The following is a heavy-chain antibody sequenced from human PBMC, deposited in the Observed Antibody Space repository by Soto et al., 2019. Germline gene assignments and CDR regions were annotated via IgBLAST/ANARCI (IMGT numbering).Heavy chain of an antibody. V-gene: IGHV3-33*01. CDR2: IWYDGSNK. CDR1: GFTFSSYG. J-gene: IGHJ6*03. CDR3: ARDYGYCSSTSCYAFPPYYYYMDV. D-gene: IGHD2-2*03. Sequence: QVQLVESGGGVVQPGRSLRLSCAASGFTFSSYGMHWVRQAPGKGLEWVAVIWYDGSNKYYADSVKGRFTISRDNSKNTLYLQMNSLRAEDTAVYYRARDYGYCSSTSCYAFPPYYYYMDVWGKGTTVTVSS.